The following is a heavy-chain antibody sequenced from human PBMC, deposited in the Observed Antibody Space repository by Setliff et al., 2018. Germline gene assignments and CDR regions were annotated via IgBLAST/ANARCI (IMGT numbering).Heavy chain of an antibody. Sequence: GASVKVSCKASGYTFSDYYMHWIRQAPGQGPEWMGCINPNTGGTRFAQKFQFGATMTADKAITTAYMELTRLTSDDTAMYYCARDLLGSQGRTFDLWGQGTLVTVSS. CDR3: ARDLLGSQGRTFDL. J-gene: IGHJ4*02. V-gene: IGHV1-2*02. D-gene: IGHD1-26*01. CDR1: GYTFSDYY. CDR2: INPNTGGT.